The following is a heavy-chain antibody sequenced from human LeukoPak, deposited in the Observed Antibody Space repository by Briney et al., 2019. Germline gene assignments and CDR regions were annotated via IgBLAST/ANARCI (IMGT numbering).Heavy chain of an antibody. V-gene: IGHV3-21*01. Sequence: GSLRLSCAASGFTFSSYSMNWVRQAPGKGLEWVSSISSSSSYIYYADSVKGRLTISRDNAKNSLYLQMNSLRAEDTAVYYCARVGNYYDSSGYSYYFDYWGQGTLVTVSS. CDR1: GFTFSSYS. J-gene: IGHJ4*02. CDR3: ARVGNYYDSSGYSYYFDY. CDR2: ISSSSSYI. D-gene: IGHD3-22*01.